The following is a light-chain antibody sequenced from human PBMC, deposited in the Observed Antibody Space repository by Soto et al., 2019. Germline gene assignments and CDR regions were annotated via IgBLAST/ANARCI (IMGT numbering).Light chain of an antibody. CDR2: EVN. CDR3: SSFTSTYTRV. Sequence: QSVLTQPASVSGSPGQSITISCTGTSSDVGSYNLVSWYQQHPGKAPKLIISEVNKRPSGVSNRFSGSKSGNTASLTISGLHAEDEADYYCSSFTSTYTRVFGGGTKLTVL. J-gene: IGLJ3*02. V-gene: IGLV2-14*02. CDR1: SSDVGSYNL.